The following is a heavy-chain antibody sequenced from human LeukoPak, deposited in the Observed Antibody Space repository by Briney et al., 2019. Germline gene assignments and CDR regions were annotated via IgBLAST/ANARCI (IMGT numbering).Heavy chain of an antibody. V-gene: IGHV1-18*01. CDR3: ARQGEMATAAFDI. J-gene: IGHJ3*02. CDR1: GYTFTSYG. CDR2: ISAYNGNT. Sequence: ASVTVSCKASGYTFTSYGISWVRQAPGQGLEWMGWISAYNGNTNYAQKLQGRVTMTTDTSTSTAYTELRSLRSDDTAVYYCARQGEMATAAFDIWGQGTMVTVSS. D-gene: IGHD5-24*01.